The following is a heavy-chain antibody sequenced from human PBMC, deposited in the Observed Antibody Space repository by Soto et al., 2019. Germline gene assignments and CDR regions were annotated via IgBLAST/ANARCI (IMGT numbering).Heavy chain of an antibody. CDR3: ANCRLPAIPAAADY. Sequence: QVQLVQSGAEVKKPGASVKVSCKTSGYTFTSFQMHWVRQAPGQGLEWMGIINPGSGSTNYAQKFQGRVNMTSDTSTRTIYMELSSLRSEDTAVYYCANCRLPAIPAAADYWGQGTLVTVSS. CDR1: GYTFTSFQ. CDR2: INPGSGST. J-gene: IGHJ4*02. V-gene: IGHV1-46*01. D-gene: IGHD2-2*01.